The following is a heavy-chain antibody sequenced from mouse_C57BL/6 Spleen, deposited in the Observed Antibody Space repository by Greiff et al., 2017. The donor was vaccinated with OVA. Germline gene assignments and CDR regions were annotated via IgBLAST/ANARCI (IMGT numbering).Heavy chain of an antibody. CDR1: GFSLPSYA. CDR2: IWTGGGT. V-gene: IGHV2-9-1*01. Sequence: VKLMESGPGLVAPSQRLSITCTVSGFSLPSYAISWVRQPPGKGLEWLGVIWTGGGTTYNSALKSRLSISKDNFKSQVFLKMNSLQTDDTARYYCARSTVVAYYFDYWGQGTTLTVSS. J-gene: IGHJ2*01. CDR3: ARSTVVAYYFDY. D-gene: IGHD1-1*01.